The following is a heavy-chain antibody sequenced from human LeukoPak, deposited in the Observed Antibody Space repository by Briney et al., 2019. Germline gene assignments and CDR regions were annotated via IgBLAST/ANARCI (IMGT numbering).Heavy chain of an antibody. CDR2: INPSGGST. CDR3: ARSGSGSYYY. V-gene: IGHV1-46*01. CDR1: GYTFTSYY. J-gene: IGHJ4*02. Sequence: ASVKVSCKASGYTFTSYYMHWVRQAPGQGLEWMGIINPSGGSTSYAQKFQGRVTMTRDTSISTAYMELSRLRSDDTAVYYCARSGSGSYYYWGQGTLVTVSS. D-gene: IGHD1-26*01.